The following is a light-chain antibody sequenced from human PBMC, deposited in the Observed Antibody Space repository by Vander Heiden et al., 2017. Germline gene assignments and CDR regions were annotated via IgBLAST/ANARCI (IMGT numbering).Light chain of an antibody. V-gene: IGKV1-33*01. CDR1: HDIKNY. CDR3: QQYENFFT. CDR2: DAS. Sequence: DIQMTQSPSSLSASIGDRVTITCQASHDIKNYLTWYQQKPGKAPKVLIYDASKLEIGVPSRFSGSGSGAHFTFTISSLQPEDVATYYCQQYENFFTFGHGTKVEIK. J-gene: IGKJ1*01.